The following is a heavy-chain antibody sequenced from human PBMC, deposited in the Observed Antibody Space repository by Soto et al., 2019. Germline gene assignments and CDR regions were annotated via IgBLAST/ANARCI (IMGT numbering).Heavy chain of an antibody. J-gene: IGHJ4*02. V-gene: IGHV4-39*02. CDR2: IYYSGVT. CDR1: GVSIASSPYY. D-gene: IGHD3-10*01. Sequence: SETLSLTCTVSGVSIASSPYYWGWIRQSPGKGLEWIESIYYSGVTHYNPSLKSRVTVSVDTSKNQFSLKLTSVTAADTAVYFCARDPRFLGFWAFSLDYWRQGSLVPVSS. CDR3: ARDPRFLGFWAFSLDY.